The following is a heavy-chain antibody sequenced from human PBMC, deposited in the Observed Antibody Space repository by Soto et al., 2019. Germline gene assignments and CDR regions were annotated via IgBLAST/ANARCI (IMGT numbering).Heavy chain of an antibody. Sequence: GGSLRLSCAASGLTVKSNYMSWVRQAPGKGLEWISVIYSGGSTYYADSVKGRFTISRDNSKNTLYLQMNSLRAEDTAVYYCARDLSSGPRNNYDLDYFEYWGQGTLVTVSS. CDR2: IYSGGST. CDR1: GLTVKSNY. D-gene: IGHD3-3*01. CDR3: ARDLSSGPRNNYDLDYFEY. V-gene: IGHV3-66*01. J-gene: IGHJ4*02.